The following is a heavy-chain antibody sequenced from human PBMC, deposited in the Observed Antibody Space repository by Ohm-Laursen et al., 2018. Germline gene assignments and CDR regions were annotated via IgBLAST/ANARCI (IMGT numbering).Heavy chain of an antibody. Sequence: SLRLSCTASGFTFDDYVMHWVRQAPGKGLEWVSGISWNGGSMGYAESVKGRFIISRDNAKNSLYLQMNSLRAEDTALYYCAKDVRCSPANCYHGFDPWGQGTLVIVSS. CDR1: GFTFDDYV. CDR2: ISWNGGSM. J-gene: IGHJ5*02. CDR3: AKDVRCSPANCYHGFDP. V-gene: IGHV3-9*01. D-gene: IGHD2-2*01.